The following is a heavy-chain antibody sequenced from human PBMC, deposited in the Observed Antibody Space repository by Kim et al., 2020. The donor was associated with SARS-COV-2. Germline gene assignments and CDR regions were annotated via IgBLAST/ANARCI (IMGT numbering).Heavy chain of an antibody. Sequence: YAESVKRRFTISRDNAKNSLSLQLNSLRVEDTALYYCAKDSKGSIDYWGQGTLVTVSS. CDR3: AKDSKGSIDY. J-gene: IGHJ4*02. V-gene: IGHV3-9*01.